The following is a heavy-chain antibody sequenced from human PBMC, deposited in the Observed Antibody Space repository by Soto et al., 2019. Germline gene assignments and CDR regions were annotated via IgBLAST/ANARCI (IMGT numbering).Heavy chain of an antibody. V-gene: IGHV3-30*03. Sequence: QVQLVESGGGVVQPGRSLRLSFADSGFTFSSYGMHWVRKAPGKGLEWVAVISYDGSNKYYADSVKGRFTISRDNSKNTLYLQMNSLRAEDTAVYYCATDGQRYNWNYVGSGWFDPWGQGTLVNVSS. J-gene: IGHJ5*02. CDR1: GFTFSSYG. D-gene: IGHD1-7*01. CDR3: ATDGQRYNWNYVGSGWFDP. CDR2: ISYDGSNK.